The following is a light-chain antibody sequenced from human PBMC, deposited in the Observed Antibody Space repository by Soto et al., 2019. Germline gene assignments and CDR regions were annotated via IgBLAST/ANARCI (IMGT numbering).Light chain of an antibody. J-gene: IGKJ1*01. CDR1: QSVLYSSNNKNY. CDR3: QQYYSFPWT. CDR2: WES. V-gene: IGKV4-1*01. Sequence: DIVMTQSPDSLVVSLGERATINCKSSQSVLYSSNNKNYLAWYKQKPGQPPKLLIYWESTRKSGVPDRFSGSGSGIDFSLTISSLQSEGVGVYYCQQYYSFPWTVGQGAKVEIK.